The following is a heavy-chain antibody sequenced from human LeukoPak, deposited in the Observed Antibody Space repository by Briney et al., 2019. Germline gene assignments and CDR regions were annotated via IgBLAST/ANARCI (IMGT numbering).Heavy chain of an antibody. V-gene: IGHV4-59*01. J-gene: IGHJ5*02. CDR3: ARDPYRDNFFDP. D-gene: IGHD1-26*01. Sequence: SETLSLTCTVSGGSISGSYWSWIRQPPGKGLEWIGSFYYSGNTNYNPSLKSRVTISVDTSKNQFSLNLSSVTAVDTAVYYCARDPYRDNFFDPWGQGTLVTVSS. CDR1: GGSISGSY. CDR2: FYYSGNT.